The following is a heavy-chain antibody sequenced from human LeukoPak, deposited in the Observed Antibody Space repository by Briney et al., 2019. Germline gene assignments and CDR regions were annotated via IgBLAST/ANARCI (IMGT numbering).Heavy chain of an antibody. CDR2: IYYSGST. Sequence: SETLSLTCTVSGGSISSGSYYWGWIRQPPGKGLEWIGSIYYSGSTYYNPSLKSRVTISVDTSKNQFSLKLSSVTAADTAVYYCAPLYRGTATLDYWGQGTLVTVSS. J-gene: IGHJ4*02. CDR1: GGSISSGSYY. CDR3: APLYRGTATLDY. V-gene: IGHV4-39*01. D-gene: IGHD2-21*02.